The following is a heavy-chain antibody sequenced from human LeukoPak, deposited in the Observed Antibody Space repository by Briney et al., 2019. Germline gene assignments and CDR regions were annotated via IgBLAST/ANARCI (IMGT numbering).Heavy chain of an antibody. CDR2: INPSGGST. D-gene: IGHD3-10*01. CDR1: GYTFTSYA. CDR3: ARGGHLLSFGELPLPSLTSDYNYYMDV. J-gene: IGHJ6*03. V-gene: IGHV1-46*01. Sequence: ASVKVSCKASGYTFTSYAMNWVRQAPGQGLEWMGIINPSGGSTTYAQKFQGRVTMTRDMSTSTVYMELSSLRSEDTAVYHCARGGHLLSFGELPLPSLTSDYNYYMDVWGKGTMVTVSS.